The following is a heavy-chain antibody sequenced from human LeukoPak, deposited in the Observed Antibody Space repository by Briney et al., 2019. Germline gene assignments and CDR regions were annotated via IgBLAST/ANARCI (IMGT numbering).Heavy chain of an antibody. CDR2: IYYSGST. CDR1: GGSISSYY. Sequence: SETLSLTCTVSGGSISSYYWSWIRQPPGQGLEWIGYIYYSGSTNYNPSLKSRVTISVDTSKNQFSLKLSSVTAADTAVYYCARVPLRCYDFWSGPRGLCYSDYWGQGTLVTVSS. V-gene: IGHV4-59*01. D-gene: IGHD3-3*01. J-gene: IGHJ4*02. CDR3: ARVPLRCYDFWSGPRGLCYSDY.